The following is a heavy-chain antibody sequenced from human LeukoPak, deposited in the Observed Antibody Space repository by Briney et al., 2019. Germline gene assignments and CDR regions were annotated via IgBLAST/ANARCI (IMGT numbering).Heavy chain of an antibody. V-gene: IGHV4-4*02. Sequence: SETLSLTCAVSGGSISSSNWWSWVRQPPGKGLEWIGEIYHSGSTNYNPSLKSRVTISVDTSKNQFSLKLSSVTAADTAVYYCARDIVVVPAAIGGWFDPWGQGTLVTVSS. J-gene: IGHJ5*02. D-gene: IGHD2-2*02. CDR3: ARDIVVVPAAIGGWFDP. CDR1: GGSISSSNW. CDR2: IYHSGST.